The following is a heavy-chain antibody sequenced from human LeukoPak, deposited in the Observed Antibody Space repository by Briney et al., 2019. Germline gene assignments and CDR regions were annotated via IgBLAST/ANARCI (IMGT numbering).Heavy chain of an antibody. D-gene: IGHD3-10*01. J-gene: IGHJ4*02. Sequence: ASVKVSCKASGYTFTDYWMHWVRQAPGQGLEWMGWINPNSGGTKYAQKFQGRVTMTRDTSISTAYMKLSRLRSDDTAMYYCAPGGAIDYWGQGTLVTVSS. CDR1: GYTFTDYW. CDR2: INPNSGGT. CDR3: APGGAIDY. V-gene: IGHV1-2*02.